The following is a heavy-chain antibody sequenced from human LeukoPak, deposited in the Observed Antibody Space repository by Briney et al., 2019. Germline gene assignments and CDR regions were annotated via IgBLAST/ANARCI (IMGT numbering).Heavy chain of an antibody. V-gene: IGHV3-23*01. CDR3: AKSGYNRFDY. CDR1: GSTFSSSA. D-gene: IGHD5-24*01. Sequence: GGSLRLSCAASGSTFSSSAMSWVRQAPGKGLEWVSTISGSDSSTHYADSVKGRFTISRDNSKNTLYLQMNSLRADDTAVYYCAKSGYNRFDYWGQGTLVTVSS. J-gene: IGHJ4*02. CDR2: ISGSDSST.